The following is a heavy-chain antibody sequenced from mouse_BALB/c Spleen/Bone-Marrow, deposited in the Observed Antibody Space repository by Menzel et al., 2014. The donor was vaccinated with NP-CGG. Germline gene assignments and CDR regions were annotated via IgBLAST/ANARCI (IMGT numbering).Heavy chain of an antibody. CDR2: IDPANGNT. CDR3: ATLTTVVDAMDY. V-gene: IGHV14-3*02. D-gene: IGHD1-1*01. J-gene: IGHJ4*01. Sequence: VHVKQSGAELVKPGASVKLSCTASGFNIKDTYMHWVEQRPEQGLEWIGRIDPANGNTKYDPKFQGKATITADTSSNTAYLQLSSLTSEDTAVYYCATLTTVVDAMDYWGQGTSVTVSS. CDR1: GFNIKDTY.